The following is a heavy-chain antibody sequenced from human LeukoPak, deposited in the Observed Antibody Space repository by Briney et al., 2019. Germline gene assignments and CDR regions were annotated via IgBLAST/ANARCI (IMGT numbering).Heavy chain of an antibody. CDR2: IYYSGTS. J-gene: IGHJ4*02. V-gene: IGHV4-61*01. CDR3: ARVGIAVASPFFDY. Sequence: NPSETLSLTCTVSGGSVSSGSYYWTWIRQPPGKGLEWTGYIYYSGTSNYNPSLKSRVTISVDTSKNQFSLKLGSVTAADTAVYYCARVGIAVASPFFDYWGQGTLVTVSS. D-gene: IGHD6-19*01. CDR1: GGSVSSGSYY.